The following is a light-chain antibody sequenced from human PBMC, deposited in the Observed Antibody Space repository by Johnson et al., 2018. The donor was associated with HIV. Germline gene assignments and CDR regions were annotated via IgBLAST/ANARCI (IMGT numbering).Light chain of an antibody. CDR2: DNN. J-gene: IGLJ1*01. Sequence: QPVLNQPPSVSAAPGQKVTISCSGSSSNIGNNYVSWYQQLPGTAPKLLIYDNNKRPSGIPDRFSGSKSGTSATLGITGLQTGDEADYYCGTWDSSLSAYVFGTGTKVTVV. CDR1: SSNIGNNY. CDR3: GTWDSSLSAYV. V-gene: IGLV1-51*01.